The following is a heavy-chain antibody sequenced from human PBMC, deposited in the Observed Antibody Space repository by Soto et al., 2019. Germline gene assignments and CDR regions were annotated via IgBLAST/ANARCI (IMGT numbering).Heavy chain of an antibody. Sequence: GASVKVCCKASGYTFTSYGISWVRQAPGQGLEWMGWISAYNGNTNYAQKLQGRVTMTTDTSTSTAYMELRSLRSDDTAVYYCARGSLDTASTYYYYYGIDVWGQGTTVTVSS. V-gene: IGHV1-18*04. CDR2: ISAYNGNT. CDR1: GYTFTSYG. CDR3: ARGSLDTASTYYYYYGIDV. J-gene: IGHJ6*02. D-gene: IGHD5-18*01.